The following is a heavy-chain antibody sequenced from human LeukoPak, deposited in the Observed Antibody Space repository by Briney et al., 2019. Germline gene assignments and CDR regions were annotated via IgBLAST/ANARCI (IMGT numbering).Heavy chain of an antibody. Sequence: GGSLRLSCAASGFTFSSYGMHWVRQAPGKGLEWVAVISYDGSNKYYADSVKGRFTISRDNSKNTLYLQMNSLRAEDTAVYYCAKDTIPSVLRFLEWLLPPNNYGMDVWGQGTTVTVSS. J-gene: IGHJ6*02. V-gene: IGHV3-30*18. CDR3: AKDTIPSVLRFLEWLLPPNNYGMDV. CDR2: ISYDGSNK. D-gene: IGHD3-3*01. CDR1: GFTFSSYG.